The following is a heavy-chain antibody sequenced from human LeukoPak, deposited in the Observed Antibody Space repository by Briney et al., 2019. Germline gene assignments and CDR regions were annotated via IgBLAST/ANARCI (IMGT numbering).Heavy chain of an antibody. D-gene: IGHD3-22*01. V-gene: IGHV3-53*01. Sequence: GGSLRLSCAASGFTVSSNYMSWVHQAPGKGLEWVSVIYSGGSTYYADSVKGRFTISRDNSKNTLYLQTNSLRAEDTAVYYCASSYDSSGYYRTRFDYWGQGTLVTVSS. CDR2: IYSGGST. J-gene: IGHJ4*02. CDR1: GFTVSSNY. CDR3: ASSYDSSGYYRTRFDY.